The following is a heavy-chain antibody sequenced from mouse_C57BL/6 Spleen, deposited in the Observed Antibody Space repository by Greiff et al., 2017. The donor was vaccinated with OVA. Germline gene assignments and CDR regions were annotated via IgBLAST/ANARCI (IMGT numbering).Heavy chain of an antibody. J-gene: IGHJ2*01. V-gene: IGHV14-1*01. CDR2: IDPEDGDT. D-gene: IGHD3-2*02. CDR3: TRETAQATYYFDY. Sequence: EVQLQESGAELVRPGASVKLSCTASGFNIKDYYMHWVKQRPEQGLEWIGRIDPEDGDTEYAPKFQGKATMTADTSSNTAYLQLSSLTSEDTAVYYSTRETAQATYYFDYWGQGTTLTVSS. CDR1: GFNIKDYY.